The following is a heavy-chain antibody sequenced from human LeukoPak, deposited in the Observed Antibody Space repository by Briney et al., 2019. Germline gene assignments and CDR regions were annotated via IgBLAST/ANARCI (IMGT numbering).Heavy chain of an antibody. D-gene: IGHD2-15*01. J-gene: IGHJ3*02. CDR1: GYTFTGYY. CDR3: ASSVVAATNDAFDI. Sequence: VASVKVSCKASGYTFTGYYMHWVRQAPGQGLEWMGWINPNSGGTNYAQKFQGRVAMTRDTSISTAYMELSRLRSDDTAVYYCASSVVAATNDAFDIWGQGTMVTVSS. CDR2: INPNSGGT. V-gene: IGHV1-2*02.